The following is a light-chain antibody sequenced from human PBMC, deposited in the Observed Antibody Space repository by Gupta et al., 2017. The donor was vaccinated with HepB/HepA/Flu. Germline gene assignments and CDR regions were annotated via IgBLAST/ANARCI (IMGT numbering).Light chain of an antibody. V-gene: IGKV3-15*01. Sequence: EIVMTQSPATLSVSPGERATLSCRASQSVSSNLAWYQQKPGQAPRLLIYAASTRAAGISDRFSGSGSGKEFTLTISSRQSEDFAVYYCQKYNNWPPITFGQGTRLEIK. CDR3: QKYNNWPPIT. J-gene: IGKJ5*01. CDR1: QSVSSN. CDR2: AAS.